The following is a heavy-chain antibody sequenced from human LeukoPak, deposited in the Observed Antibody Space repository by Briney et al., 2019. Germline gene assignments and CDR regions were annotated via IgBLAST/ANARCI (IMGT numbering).Heavy chain of an antibody. V-gene: IGHV3-30*18. D-gene: IGHD5-18*01. CDR1: GFTFSAYG. J-gene: IGHJ3*02. CDR2: LPNGAKTN. Sequence: GGSLRLSCAASGFTFSAYGMHWVRQAPGKGLEWVAALPNGAKTNAYADAVKGRFTISRDNSRNTLFVQMNSLRPEDTAVYYCAKELGGYDAFDIWGQGTVVTVSS. CDR3: AKELGGYDAFDI.